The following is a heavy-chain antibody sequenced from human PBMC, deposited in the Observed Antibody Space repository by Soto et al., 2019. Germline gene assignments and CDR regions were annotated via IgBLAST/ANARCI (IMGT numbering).Heavy chain of an antibody. Sequence: ESGGGLVQPGRSLRLSCAASGFTFDDYAMHWVRQAPGKGLEWVSGISWNSNSIGYADSVKGRFTISRDYAKNSLYLQMNSLRAEDTALYYCAKALSGYSYGPFDYWGQGTLVTVSS. CDR2: ISWNSNSI. J-gene: IGHJ4*02. V-gene: IGHV3-9*01. CDR3: AKALSGYSYGPFDY. D-gene: IGHD5-18*01. CDR1: GFTFDDYA.